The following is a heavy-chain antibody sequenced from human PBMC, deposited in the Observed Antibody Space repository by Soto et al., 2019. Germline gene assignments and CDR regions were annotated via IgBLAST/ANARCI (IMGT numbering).Heavy chain of an antibody. CDR2: ISSSSSYI. V-gene: IGHV3-21*01. J-gene: IGHJ4*02. CDR1: GFTFSSYS. D-gene: IGHD6-13*01. Sequence: EVQLVESGGGLVKPGGSLRLSCAASGFTFSSYSMNWVRQAPGKGLEWVSSISSSSSYIYYAYSVKGRFTISRDNAKNSLYLQMNSLRAEDTAVYYCARDGQQLVRGLPFDYWGQGTLVTVSS. CDR3: ARDGQQLVRGLPFDY.